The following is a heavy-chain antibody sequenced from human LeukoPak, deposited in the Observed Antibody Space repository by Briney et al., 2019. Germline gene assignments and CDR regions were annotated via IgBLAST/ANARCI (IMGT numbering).Heavy chain of an antibody. V-gene: IGHV1-2*04. CDR3: ARDAGYSSGWYGPYNWFDP. CDR1: GYTFTGYY. CDR2: INPNSGGT. Sequence: ASVKVSCKASGYTFTGYYMHWVRQAPGQGLEWMGWINPNSGGTNYAQKFQGWVTMTRDTSISTAYMELSRLRSDDTAVYYCARDAGYSSGWYGPYNWFDPWGQGTLVTASS. J-gene: IGHJ5*02. D-gene: IGHD6-19*01.